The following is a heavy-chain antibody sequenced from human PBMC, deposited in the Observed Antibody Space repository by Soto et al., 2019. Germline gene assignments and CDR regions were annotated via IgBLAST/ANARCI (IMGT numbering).Heavy chain of an antibody. CDR1: GFTFSSYA. CDR2: ISGSGGST. V-gene: IGHV3-23*01. D-gene: IGHD2-8*01. CDR3: AKGYIVLMVYGQCFDY. Sequence: PWGSLRLSCAASGFTFSSYAMSWVRQAPGKGLEWVSAISGSGGSTYYADSVKGRFTISRDNSKNTLYLQMNSLRAEDTAVYYCAKGYIVLMVYGQCFDYWGQGTLVTVSS. J-gene: IGHJ4*02.